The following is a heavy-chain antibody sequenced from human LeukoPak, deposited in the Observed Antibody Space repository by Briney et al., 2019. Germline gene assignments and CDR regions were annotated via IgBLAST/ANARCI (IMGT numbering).Heavy chain of an antibody. CDR1: GFAFCRQE. CDR2: ISSGDTT. D-gene: IGHD2/OR15-2a*01. J-gene: IGHJ3*01. CDR3: ARAGACDSNICYLFNAFDL. Sequence: GGSLTLSCAASGFAFCRQEMKWVRHAPGKGLEWCSYISSGDTTYYADSVKGRFTISRDNTKNTLNLQMNSVRAEDKATYYCARAGACDSNICYLFNAFDLWGQGTMVTVSS. V-gene: IGHV3-48*03.